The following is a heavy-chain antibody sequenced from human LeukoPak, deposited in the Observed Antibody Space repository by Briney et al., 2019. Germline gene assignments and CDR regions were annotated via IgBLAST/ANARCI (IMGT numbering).Heavy chain of an antibody. V-gene: IGHV4-59*01. Sequence: SETLSLTCTVPGGSISSYYWSWIRQPPGKGLEWIGYVYYSGTTNYNPSLKSRVTISVDTSKNQFSLKLSSVTTADTAVYYCARDTSTGSIDYWGQGTLVTVSS. CDR2: VYYSGTT. J-gene: IGHJ4*02. CDR1: GGSISSYY. CDR3: ARDTSTGSIDY. D-gene: IGHD1-1*01.